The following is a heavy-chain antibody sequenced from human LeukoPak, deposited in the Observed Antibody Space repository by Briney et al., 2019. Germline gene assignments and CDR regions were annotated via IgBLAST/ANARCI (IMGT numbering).Heavy chain of an antibody. V-gene: IGHV3-7*01. J-gene: IGHJ5*02. Sequence: GGSLRLSCAASGFTFSTYWIHWVRQAPGKGLEWVANIKQDGSEKYYVDSVKGRFTISRDNAKNSLYLQMNGLRAEDTAVYYCAREQRISMIMMSRIWFDPWGQGTLVTVSS. CDR3: AREQRISMIMMSRIWFDP. CDR2: IKQDGSEK. CDR1: GFTFSTYW. D-gene: IGHD3-22*01.